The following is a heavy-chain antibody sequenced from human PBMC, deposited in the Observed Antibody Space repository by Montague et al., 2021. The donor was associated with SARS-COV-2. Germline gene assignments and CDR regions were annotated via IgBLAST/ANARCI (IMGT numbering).Heavy chain of an antibody. CDR1: GFSLSTSGMC. CDR3: ARMPVLLWFGELGYYGMDV. D-gene: IGHD3-10*01. CDR2: IDWDDDK. J-gene: IGHJ6*02. Sequence: PVLVKPTQTLTLTCTFSGFSLSTSGMCVSWIRQPPGKALEWLAFIDWDDDKYYSTSLKTRLTISKDTSKNQVVLTMTNMDPVDTATYYCARMPVLLWFGELGYYGMDVWGQGTTVTVSS. V-gene: IGHV2-70*01.